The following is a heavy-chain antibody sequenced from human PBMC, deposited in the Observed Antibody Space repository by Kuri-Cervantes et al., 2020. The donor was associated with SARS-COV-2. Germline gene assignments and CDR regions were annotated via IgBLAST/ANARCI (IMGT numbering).Heavy chain of an antibody. CDR3: AKVHSGDNAYFDY. J-gene: IGHJ4*02. V-gene: IGHV3-53*01. D-gene: IGHD4/OR15-4a*01. CDR2: IYSGGGT. CDR1: GFTVSSNY. Sequence: GGSLRLSCAASGFTVSSNYMSWVRQAPGKGLEWVSVIYSGGGTYYADSVKGRFTISRDNSKNTLYLQMSSLRAEDTAVYSCAKVHSGDNAYFDYWGQGTLVTVSS.